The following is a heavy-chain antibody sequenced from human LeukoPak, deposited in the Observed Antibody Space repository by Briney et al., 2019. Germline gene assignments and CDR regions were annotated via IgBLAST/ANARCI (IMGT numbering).Heavy chain of an antibody. Sequence: GASVQVSCQPSRGTFSTYAISSVRQAPGQGLEWMGGIIPIFGTANYAQKFQGRVTTTTDESTSTAYMELSSLRSEDTAVYYCARDVYSSSSRLDYWGQGTLVTVSS. CDR1: RGTFSTYA. V-gene: IGHV1-69*05. J-gene: IGHJ4*02. D-gene: IGHD6-6*01. CDR3: ARDVYSSSSRLDY. CDR2: IIPIFGTA.